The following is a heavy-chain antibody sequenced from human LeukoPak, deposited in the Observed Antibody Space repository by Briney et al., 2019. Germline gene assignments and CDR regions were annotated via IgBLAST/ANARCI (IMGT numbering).Heavy chain of an antibody. CDR2: IYHSGST. D-gene: IGHD2-15*01. V-gene: IGHV4-30-2*01. CDR1: GGSISSGGYS. CDR3: ASGIGGYCSGGSCPYDAFDI. J-gene: IGHJ3*02. Sequence: SQTLSLTCAVSGGSISSGGYSWSWLRQPPGKGLEWIGYIYHSGSTYYNPSLKSRVTISVDRSKNQFSLKLSSVTAADTAVYYCASGIGGYCSGGSCPYDAFDIWGQGTMVTVSS.